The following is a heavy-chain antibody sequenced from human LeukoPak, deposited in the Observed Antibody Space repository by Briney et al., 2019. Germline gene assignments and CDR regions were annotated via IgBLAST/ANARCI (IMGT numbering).Heavy chain of an antibody. Sequence: PGGSLRLSCAASGFTFDDYTMHWARQAPGKGLEWVSLISWDGGSTYYADSVKGRFTISRDNSKNSLYLQMNSLRTEDTALYYCAKDQGGYSSSSLPDYWGQGTLVTVSS. CDR2: ISWDGGST. CDR3: AKDQGGYSSSSLPDY. D-gene: IGHD6-6*01. V-gene: IGHV3-43*01. CDR1: GFTFDDYT. J-gene: IGHJ4*02.